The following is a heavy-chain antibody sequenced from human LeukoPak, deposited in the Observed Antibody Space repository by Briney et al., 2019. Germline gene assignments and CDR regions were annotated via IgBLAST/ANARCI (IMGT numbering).Heavy chain of an antibody. Sequence: GGSLRLSCAASGFTFSSYAMSWVRQAPGKGLEWVSAISGSGGSTYYADSVKGRFTISRDNSKNTLYLQMNSLRAEDTAVYYCAKGMPTYYYDSSGYPYAFDIWGQGTMVTVSS. CDR1: GFTFSSYA. J-gene: IGHJ3*02. D-gene: IGHD3-22*01. V-gene: IGHV3-23*01. CDR3: AKGMPTYYYDSSGYPYAFDI. CDR2: ISGSGGST.